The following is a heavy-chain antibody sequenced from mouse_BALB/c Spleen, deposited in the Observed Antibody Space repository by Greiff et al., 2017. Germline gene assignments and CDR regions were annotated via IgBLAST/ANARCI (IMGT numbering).Heavy chain of an antibody. Sequence: EVKLQESGAELVKPGASVKLSCTASGFNIKDTYMHWVKQRPEQGLEWIGRIDPANGNTKYDPKFQGKATITADTSSNTAYLQLSSLTSEDTAVYYCAREGVDYAMDYWGQGTSVTVSS. J-gene: IGHJ4*01. V-gene: IGHV14-3*02. D-gene: IGHD1-1*02. CDR1: GFNIKDTY. CDR3: AREGVDYAMDY. CDR2: IDPANGNT.